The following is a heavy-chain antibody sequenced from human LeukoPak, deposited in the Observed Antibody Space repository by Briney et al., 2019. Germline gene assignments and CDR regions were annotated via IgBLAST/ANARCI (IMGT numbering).Heavy chain of an antibody. CDR2: VNPSSGVT. J-gene: IGHJ4*02. Sequence: ASVKVSCKAFGYTFTTYDINWVRQATGQGLEWMGWVNPSSGVTRYAQKFQGRVTMTGNTSISTAYMELSSLRVEDTAVYYCASWPVGWYGEDSWGQGTLVTVSS. CDR1: GYTFTTYD. V-gene: IGHV1-8*01. D-gene: IGHD6-19*01. CDR3: ASWPVGWYGEDS.